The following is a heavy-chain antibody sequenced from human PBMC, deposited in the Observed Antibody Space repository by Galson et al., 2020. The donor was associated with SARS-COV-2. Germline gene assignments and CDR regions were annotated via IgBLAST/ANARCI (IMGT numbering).Heavy chain of an antibody. CDR3: ARDGAMHDSSGYYYGRDWYFDL. CDR2: IYHSGST. Sequence: SETLSLTCTVSGGSISSYYWSWIRQPAGKGLEWIGRIYHSGSTDYSPSLKSRVTMSVDTSEKQFSLKLMSVTAADTAVYYCARDGAMHDSSGYYYGRDWYFDLWGRGTLVTVSS. J-gene: IGHJ2*01. CDR1: GGSISSYY. V-gene: IGHV4-4*07. D-gene: IGHD3-22*01.